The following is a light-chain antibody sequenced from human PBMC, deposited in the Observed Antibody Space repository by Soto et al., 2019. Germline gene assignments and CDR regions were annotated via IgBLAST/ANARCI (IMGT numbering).Light chain of an antibody. CDR1: SSNVGGYNY. V-gene: IGLV2-14*01. J-gene: IGLJ1*01. CDR3: RSYAIIRFYV. Sequence: QSVLTQPASVSGSPGQSITISCTGTSSNVGGYNYVSWHQQHPGKAPKLIIYDVSNRPSGVSNRFSGSKSGNTASLTISGLQADVVADCYCRSYAIIRFYVFGTSTK. CDR2: DVS.